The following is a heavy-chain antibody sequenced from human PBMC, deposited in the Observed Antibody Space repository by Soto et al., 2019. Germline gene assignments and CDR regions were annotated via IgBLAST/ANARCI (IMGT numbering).Heavy chain of an antibody. J-gene: IGHJ4*02. D-gene: IGHD1-26*01. CDR2: VRSDGDTT. CDR1: GFTFSRYG. V-gene: IGHV3-23*01. CDR3: AKGKGVGATPDGANC. Sequence: EVQVLESGGGLVQPGGSLRLSCAASGFTFSRYGMNWVRQAPGKGLEWVSGVRSDGDTTYNADSVKGRFTVSRDNFKNTLELQMNSLRVEDTAVYYCAKGKGVGATPDGANCWGQGTLVTVSS.